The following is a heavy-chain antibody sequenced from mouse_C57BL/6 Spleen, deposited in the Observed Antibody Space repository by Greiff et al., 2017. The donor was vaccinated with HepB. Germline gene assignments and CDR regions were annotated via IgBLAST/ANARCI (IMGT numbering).Heavy chain of an antibody. V-gene: IGHV1-72*01. Sequence: QVQLQQPGAELVKPGASVKLSCKASGYTFTSYWMHWVKQRPGQGLEWIGRIDPNSGGTKYNEKFKSKATLTVDKPSSTAYMQLSSLTSEDSAVYYCALHTGHYAMDYWGQGTSVTVSS. CDR2: IDPNSGGT. D-gene: IGHD4-1*01. CDR3: ALHTGHYAMDY. J-gene: IGHJ4*01. CDR1: GYTFTSYW.